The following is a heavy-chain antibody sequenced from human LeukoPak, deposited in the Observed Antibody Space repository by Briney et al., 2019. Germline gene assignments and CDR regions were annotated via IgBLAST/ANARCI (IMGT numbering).Heavy chain of an antibody. V-gene: IGHV3-53*01. CDR2: IYSGGST. D-gene: IGHD6-13*01. J-gene: IGHJ3*02. Sequence: GGSLRLSCGASGFTFSSSGMSWVRQAPGKGLEWVSVIYSGGSTYYADSVKGRFTISRDNSKNTLYLQMNSLRAEDTAVYYCAREYSSSWPDAFDIWGQGTMVTVSS. CDR3: AREYSSSWPDAFDI. CDR1: GFTFSSSG.